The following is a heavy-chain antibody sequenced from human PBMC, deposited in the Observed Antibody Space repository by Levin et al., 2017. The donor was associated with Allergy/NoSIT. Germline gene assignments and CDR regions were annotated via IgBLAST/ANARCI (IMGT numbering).Heavy chain of an antibody. V-gene: IGHV4-39*07. CDR3: ARDEEGYDTNWFDP. CDR1: GGSSSRNIYY. J-gene: IGHJ5*02. D-gene: IGHD3-9*01. Sequence: VSGGSSSRNIYYWGWIRQPPGKGLEWIGSIHYSGSTYYNLSLKSRVTMSVDTSKNQVSLKLSAVTAADTATYYCARDEEGYDTNWFDPWGQGTLVTVSS. CDR2: IHYSGST.